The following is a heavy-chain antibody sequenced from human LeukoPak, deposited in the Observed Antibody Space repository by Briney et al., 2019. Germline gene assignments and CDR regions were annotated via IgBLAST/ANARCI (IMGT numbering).Heavy chain of an antibody. CDR2: IYSGGST. CDR3: AGYNYGKFDY. Sequence: GGSLILSCAASGFTVNTNYMSWVRQAPGKGLEWVSVIYSGGSTYYADSVKGRFTISRDNSKNTLYLQMNSLRAEDTAVYYCAGYNYGKFDYWGQGTLVTVSS. V-gene: IGHV3-66*01. CDR1: GFTVNTNY. D-gene: IGHD5-18*01. J-gene: IGHJ4*02.